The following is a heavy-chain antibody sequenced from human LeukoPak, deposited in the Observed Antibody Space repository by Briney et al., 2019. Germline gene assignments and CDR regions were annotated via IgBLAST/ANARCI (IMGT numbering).Heavy chain of an antibody. D-gene: IGHD2-21*02. V-gene: IGHV4-39*07. Sequence: SETLSLTCTVSGGSISSSSYYWGWIRQPPGKGLEWIGSIYYSGSTYYNPSLKSRVTISVDTSKNQFSLRLSSVTAADTVVYYCARASCGSDCYSFDYWGQGTLVTVSS. J-gene: IGHJ4*02. CDR1: GGSISSSSYY. CDR2: IYYSGST. CDR3: ARASCGSDCYSFDY.